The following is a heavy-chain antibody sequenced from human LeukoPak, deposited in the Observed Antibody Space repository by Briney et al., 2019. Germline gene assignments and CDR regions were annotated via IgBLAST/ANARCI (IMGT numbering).Heavy chain of an antibody. Sequence: ETLSLTCTVSGGSISSGDYYWSWIRQPPGKGLEWVANIKQDGSEKYYVDSVKGRFTISRDNAKNSLYLQMNSLRAEDAAVYYCAREAYDFWSGYSDYWGQGTLVTVSS. D-gene: IGHD3-3*01. CDR2: IKQDGSEK. V-gene: IGHV3-7*01. J-gene: IGHJ4*02. CDR1: GGSISSGDYY. CDR3: AREAYDFWSGYSDY.